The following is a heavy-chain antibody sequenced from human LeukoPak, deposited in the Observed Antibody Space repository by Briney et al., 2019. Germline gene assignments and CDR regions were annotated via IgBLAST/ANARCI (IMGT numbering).Heavy chain of an antibody. CDR2: ISVYSGNT. V-gene: IGHV1-18*04. CDR1: GYTFTSYG. J-gene: IGHJ4*02. D-gene: IGHD2-15*01. Sequence: ASVKVSCKTSGYTFTSYGLSWVRQAPGQGLEWMGWISVYSGNTNYAQKFQGRVTMTTDTSTSTAYMDLRSLRSDDTAVYYCARDSRYCSGGSCYFYVLDYWGQGTLVTVSS. CDR3: ARDSRYCSGGSCYFYVLDY.